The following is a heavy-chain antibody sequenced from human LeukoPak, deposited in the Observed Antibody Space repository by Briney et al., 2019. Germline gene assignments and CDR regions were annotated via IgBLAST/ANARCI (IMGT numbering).Heavy chain of an antibody. V-gene: IGHV4-59*08. Sequence: PSETLSLTCTVSGGSISSNYWSWIRQPPGKGLEWIGYIHYSGSTNYNPSLKSRVTISLDTSKNQFSLKLSSVTAADTAVYYCARKMYGDYVFDYWGQGTLVTVSS. CDR2: IHYSGST. CDR3: ARKMYGDYVFDY. CDR1: GGSISSNY. D-gene: IGHD4-17*01. J-gene: IGHJ4*02.